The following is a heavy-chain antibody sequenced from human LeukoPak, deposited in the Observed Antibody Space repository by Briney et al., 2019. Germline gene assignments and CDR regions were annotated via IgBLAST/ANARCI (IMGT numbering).Heavy chain of an antibody. CDR1: GFTFSSYT. V-gene: IGHV3-30*04. J-gene: IGHJ4*02. CDR2: ITYDGSTK. D-gene: IGHD3-16*02. CDR3: AKDRSWHGLEY. Sequence: GGSLRLSCAASGFTFSSYTMSWVRQAPGKGLEWATLITYDGSTKYYADSVKGRFTISRDNSKNRLYLQMDSLRGEDTAVYYCAKDRSWHGLEYWGQGALVTVSS.